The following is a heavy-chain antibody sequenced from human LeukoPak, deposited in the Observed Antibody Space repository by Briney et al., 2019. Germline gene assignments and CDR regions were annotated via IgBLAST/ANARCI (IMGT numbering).Heavy chain of an antibody. J-gene: IGHJ4*02. CDR2: ISYDGSNK. CDR1: GFTFSSYA. V-gene: IGHV3-30-3*01. D-gene: IGHD2-2*02. CDR3: ASFMEIVVVPATIRSDY. Sequence: GRSLRLSCAASGFTFSSYAMHWVRQAPGKGLEWVAFISYDGSNKYYADSVKGRFTISRDNSKNTLYLQMNSLRAEDTAVYYCASFMEIVVVPATIRSDYWGQGTLVTVSS.